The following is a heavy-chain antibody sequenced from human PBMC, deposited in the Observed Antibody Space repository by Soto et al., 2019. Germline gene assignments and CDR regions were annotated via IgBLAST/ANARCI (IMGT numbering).Heavy chain of an antibody. CDR1: GFTFSSYG. D-gene: IGHD2-2*03. Sequence: PGGSLRLSCAASGFTFSSYGMHWVRQAPGKGLEWVAVIWYDGSNKYYADSVKGRFTISRDNSKNTLYLQMNSLRAEDTAVYYCARDLAIVVVPAAISPWGQGTLVTVSS. J-gene: IGHJ5*02. CDR3: ARDLAIVVVPAAISP. CDR2: IWYDGSNK. V-gene: IGHV3-33*01.